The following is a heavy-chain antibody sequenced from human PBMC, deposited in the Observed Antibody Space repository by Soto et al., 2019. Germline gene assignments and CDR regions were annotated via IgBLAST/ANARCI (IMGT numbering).Heavy chain of an antibody. D-gene: IGHD3-10*01. J-gene: IGHJ3*02. CDR3: SQRSGQDAFDI. CDR1: GGSFSGYY. V-gene: IGHV4-34*01. CDR2: INHSGST. Sequence: SETLSLTCAVYGGSFSGYYWSWIRQPPGKGLEWIGEINHSGSTNYNTSLKSRVTISVDTSKNQFSLKLSSVTAADTAVYYCSQRSGQDAFDIWGQGTMVTVSS.